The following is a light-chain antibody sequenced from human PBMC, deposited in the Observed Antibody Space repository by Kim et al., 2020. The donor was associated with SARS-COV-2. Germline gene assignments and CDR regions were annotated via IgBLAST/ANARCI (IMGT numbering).Light chain of an antibody. J-gene: IGLJ3*02. Sequence: VSPGQTARSTCAGDVLAKKYARWFQQKPGQAPVLVIYKDSERPSGIPERFSGSSSGTTVTLTISGAQVEDEADYYCYSAADNSWVFGGGTQLTVL. V-gene: IGLV3-27*01. CDR1: VLAKKY. CDR2: KDS. CDR3: YSAADNSWV.